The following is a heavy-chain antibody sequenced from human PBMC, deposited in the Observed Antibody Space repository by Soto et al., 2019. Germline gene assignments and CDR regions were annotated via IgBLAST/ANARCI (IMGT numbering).Heavy chain of an antibody. Sequence: GASVKVSCKASGYTFTSYAMHWVRQAPGQRLEWMGWINAGNGNTKYSQKFQGRVTITRDTSASTAYMELSSLRSEDTAVYYCARRTIFGVVSPFDYWGQGTLVTVSS. CDR3: ARRTIFGVVSPFDY. D-gene: IGHD3-3*01. CDR2: INAGNGNT. J-gene: IGHJ4*02. CDR1: GYTFTSYA. V-gene: IGHV1-3*01.